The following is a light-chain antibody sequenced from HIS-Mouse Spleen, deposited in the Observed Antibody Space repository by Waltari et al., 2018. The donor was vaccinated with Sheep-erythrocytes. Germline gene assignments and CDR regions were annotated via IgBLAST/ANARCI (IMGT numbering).Light chain of an antibody. Sequence: QSAMTQPASVSGSPGQSITIPCPGTSSDVGGYNYVPWYQQHPGKAPKLMIYDVSNRPSGVSNRFSGSKFGNTASLTISGLQAEDEADYYCSSYTSSSTLVFGGGTKLTVL. CDR3: SSYTSSSTLV. V-gene: IGLV2-14*03. J-gene: IGLJ2*01. CDR2: DVS. CDR1: SSDVGGYNY.